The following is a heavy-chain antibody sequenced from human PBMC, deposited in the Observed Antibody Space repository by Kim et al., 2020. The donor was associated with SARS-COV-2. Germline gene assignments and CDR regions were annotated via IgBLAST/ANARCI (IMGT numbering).Heavy chain of an antibody. Sequence: SETLSLTCTVSGGSISSSSYYWGWIRQPPGKGLEWIGSIYYSGSTYYNPSLKSRVTISVDTSKNQFSLKLSSVTAADTAVYYCARPRRPDSSGWYFDYWGQGTLVTVSS. D-gene: IGHD6-19*01. J-gene: IGHJ4*02. CDR1: GGSISSSSYY. CDR2: IYYSGST. V-gene: IGHV4-39*01. CDR3: ARPRRPDSSGWYFDY.